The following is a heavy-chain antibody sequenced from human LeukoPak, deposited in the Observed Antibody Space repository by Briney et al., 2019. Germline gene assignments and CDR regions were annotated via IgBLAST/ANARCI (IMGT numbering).Heavy chain of an antibody. CDR2: ISGDGGST. CDR3: AKDLGEVVITQNFDY. D-gene: IGHD3-22*01. Sequence: HPGGSLRLSCAASGFTFDDYAMHWVRQAPGKGLEWVSHISGDGGSTYYADSVKGRFTISRDNSKNSLYLQMNSLRTEDTALYYCAKDLGEVVITQNFDYWGQGTLVTVSS. J-gene: IGHJ4*02. V-gene: IGHV3-43*02. CDR1: GFTFDDYA.